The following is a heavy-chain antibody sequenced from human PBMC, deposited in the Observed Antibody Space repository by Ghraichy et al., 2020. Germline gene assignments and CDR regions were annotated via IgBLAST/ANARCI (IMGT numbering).Heavy chain of an antibody. J-gene: IGHJ6*02. CDR1: GFTFSSYA. V-gene: IGHV3-23*01. D-gene: IGHD3-3*01. CDR3: AKDNDFWSGYLYRYYYGMDV. Sequence: GGSLRLSCAASGFTFSSYAMSWVRQAPGKGLEWVSAISGSGGSTYYADSVKGRFTISRDNSKNTLYLQMNSLRAEDTAVYYWAKDNDFWSGYLYRYYYGMDVWGQGTTVTVSS. CDR2: ISGSGGST.